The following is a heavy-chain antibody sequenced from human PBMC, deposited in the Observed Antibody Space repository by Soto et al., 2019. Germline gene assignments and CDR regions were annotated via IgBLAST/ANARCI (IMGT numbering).Heavy chain of an antibody. CDR1: AFTFSNYS. V-gene: IGHV3-23*01. D-gene: IGHD3-16*01. CDR3: AKSQIGAAHYGDY. J-gene: IGHJ4*02. CDR2: ITGSGETT. Sequence: GGSLRLSCAASAFTFSNYSMTWVRPAPGKGLEWVSTITGSGETTYYGDSVKGRFTISRDNSKDTLYLQMNNLRAEDTAVYYCAKSQIGAAHYGDYWGQGTLVTVSS.